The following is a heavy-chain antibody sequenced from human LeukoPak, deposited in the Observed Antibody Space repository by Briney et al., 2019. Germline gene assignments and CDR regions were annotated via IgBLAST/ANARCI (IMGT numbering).Heavy chain of an antibody. CDR3: AAQYSSGWESEY. J-gene: IGHJ4*02. Sequence: SETLSLTCTVSGYSITSGYYWGWIRQPPGKGLEWIGSIYHSGSTFYNPSLKSRVTISVDPSKNQFSLKLSSVTAADTAVYYCAAQYSSGWESEYWGQGTLVTVSS. V-gene: IGHV4-38-2*02. CDR2: IYHSGST. CDR1: GYSITSGYY. D-gene: IGHD6-19*01.